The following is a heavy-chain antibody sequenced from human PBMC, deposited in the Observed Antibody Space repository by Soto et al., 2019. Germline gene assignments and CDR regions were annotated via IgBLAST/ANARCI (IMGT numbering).Heavy chain of an antibody. Sequence: SETLSLTCAVYGGTFSGYYWGWIRRPPGNGLEWIATIFSTGTTHYNPSLRSRVTISVDTSKNQFSLTVRSVTAADTATYYCARHDYGEGFSYWGQGSQVTVS. CDR3: ARHDYGEGFSY. J-gene: IGHJ4*02. V-gene: IGHV4-34*12. D-gene: IGHD4-17*01. CDR2: IFSTGTT. CDR1: GGTFSGYY.